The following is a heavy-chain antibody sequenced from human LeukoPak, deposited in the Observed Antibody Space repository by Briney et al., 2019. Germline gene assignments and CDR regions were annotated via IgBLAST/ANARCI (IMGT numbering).Heavy chain of an antibody. CDR3: AKEKIWLGEYGTGLDY. D-gene: IGHD3-10*01. CDR2: ISWDGGST. CDR1: GFTFDDYA. V-gene: IGHV3-43D*04. Sequence: GGSLRLSCAASGFTFDDYAMHWVRQAPGKGLEWVSLISWDGGSTYYADSVKGRLTISRDNSKNSLYLQMNSLRAEDTALYYCAKEKIWLGEYGTGLDYWGQGTLVTVSS. J-gene: IGHJ4*02.